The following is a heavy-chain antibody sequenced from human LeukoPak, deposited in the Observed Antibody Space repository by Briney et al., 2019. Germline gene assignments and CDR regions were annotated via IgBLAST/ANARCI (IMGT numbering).Heavy chain of an antibody. CDR2: IRYDGSNK. Sequence: GGSLRLSCAASGFTFSSYGMHWVRQAPGKGLEWVAFIRYDGSNKYYADSVKGRFTIPRDNSKNTLYLQMNSLRAEDTAVYYCANSDCSSTSCYTSPRAFDIWGQGTMVTVSS. J-gene: IGHJ3*02. D-gene: IGHD2-2*02. CDR3: ANSDCSSTSCYTSPRAFDI. V-gene: IGHV3-30*02. CDR1: GFTFSSYG.